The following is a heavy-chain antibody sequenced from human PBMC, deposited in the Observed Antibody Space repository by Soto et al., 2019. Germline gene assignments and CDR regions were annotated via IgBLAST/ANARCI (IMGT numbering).Heavy chain of an antibody. CDR1: GGSISSGDYY. CDR3: ARKNYYGSGSYPPDV. CDR2: IYYSGST. D-gene: IGHD3-10*01. V-gene: IGHV4-30-4*01. Sequence: QVQLQESGPGLVKPSQTLSLTCTVSGGSISSGDYYWSWIRQPPGKGLEWIGYIYYSGSTYYNPSLKSRVTISVDTSKNQLPLKLSSVTAADTAVYYCARKNYYGSGSYPPDVWGQGTTVTVSS. J-gene: IGHJ6*02.